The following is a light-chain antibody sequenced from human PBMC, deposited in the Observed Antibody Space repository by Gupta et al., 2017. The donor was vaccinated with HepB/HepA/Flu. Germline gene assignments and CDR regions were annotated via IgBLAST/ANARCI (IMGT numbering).Light chain of an antibody. V-gene: IGKV1-12*01. CDR3: KQANNFPPT. Sequence: GDSVTITCRASQDITGWLAWYHQSPGLAPKILTYAASNLISGVPSRFSGSGVVTAFTLTFTSLPPEGFATYYCKQANNFPPTFGGGTKVEIK. CDR1: QDITGW. CDR2: AAS. J-gene: IGKJ4*01.